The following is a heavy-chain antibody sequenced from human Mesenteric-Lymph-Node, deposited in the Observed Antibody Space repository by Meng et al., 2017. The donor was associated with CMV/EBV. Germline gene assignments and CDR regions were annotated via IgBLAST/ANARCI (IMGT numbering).Heavy chain of an antibody. CDR1: GFTFNTYT. CDR3: AKVVQFVGPPTYFDS. D-gene: IGHD5-24*01. CDR2: ISANGGNV. V-gene: IGHV3-23*01. Sequence: GESLKISCSASGFTFNTYTMNWVRRAPGKALEWVSGISANGGNVYYTDSVKGRFTVSRDNSKNTLYLQLSSLRAEDTAIYYCAKVVQFVGPPTYFDSWGQGTLVTVSS. J-gene: IGHJ4*02.